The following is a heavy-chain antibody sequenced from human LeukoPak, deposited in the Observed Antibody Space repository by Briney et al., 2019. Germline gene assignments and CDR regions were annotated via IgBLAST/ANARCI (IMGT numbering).Heavy chain of an antibody. Sequence: GGSLRLSCAASGFTFSSYSMNWVRQAPGKGLEWVSYISSSSRTIYYADSVKGRFTISRDNAKNSLYLQMNSLRAEDTAVYYCAREGGGYNNRGFDYWGQGTLVTVSS. CDR1: GFTFSSYS. J-gene: IGHJ4*02. D-gene: IGHD5-24*01. CDR2: ISSSSRTI. V-gene: IGHV3-48*01. CDR3: AREGGGYNNRGFDY.